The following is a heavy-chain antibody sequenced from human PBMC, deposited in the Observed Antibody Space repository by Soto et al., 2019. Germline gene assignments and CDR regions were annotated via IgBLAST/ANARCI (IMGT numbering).Heavy chain of an antibody. CDR2: ISASSSQI. CDR1: GFTFGSYT. CDR3: ARGTGCFDC. J-gene: IGHJ4*02. Sequence: EVQLVESGGGLVKPGRSLRLSCTAAGFTFGSYTINWVRQAPGKGLEWVSSISASSSQIYYADSVKGRFTISRDNAKNSLYRQMNSLSAEDTAVYYCARGTGCFDCWGQGTLVTVSS. V-gene: IGHV3-21*01. D-gene: IGHD1-1*01.